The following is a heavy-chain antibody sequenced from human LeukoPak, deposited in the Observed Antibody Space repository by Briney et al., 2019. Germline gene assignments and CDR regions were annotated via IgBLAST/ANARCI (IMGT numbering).Heavy chain of an antibody. D-gene: IGHD3-10*01. Sequence: SETLSLTCTVSGGSISNYYWSWIRQPPGKGLEWIGHIYYSGSTHHNPSLKSRVTISVDTSKNQFSLKLSSVTATDTAVYYCARSLLSAGSGSYGFDPWGQGTLVTVSS. CDR2: IYYSGST. V-gene: IGHV4-59*08. J-gene: IGHJ5*02. CDR3: ARSLLSAGSGSYGFDP. CDR1: GGSISNYY.